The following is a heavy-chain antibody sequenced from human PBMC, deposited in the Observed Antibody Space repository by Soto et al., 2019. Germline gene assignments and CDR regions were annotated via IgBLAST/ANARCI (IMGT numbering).Heavy chain of an antibody. CDR3: ARDLDARVLGYYGMDV. CDR2: ISDDGRNE. D-gene: IGHD2-8*02. J-gene: IGHJ6*02. V-gene: IGHV3-30*04. CDR1: GLTFNTYA. Sequence: QVQLVESGGGVVQPGRSLRLSCAASGLTFNTYAIHWVRQAPGKGLEWVAVISDDGRNEYYADSVKGRFTISRDNSKNALYLQMNGLRDDDTAVYFCARDLDARVLGYYGMDVWGQGTTVTVSS.